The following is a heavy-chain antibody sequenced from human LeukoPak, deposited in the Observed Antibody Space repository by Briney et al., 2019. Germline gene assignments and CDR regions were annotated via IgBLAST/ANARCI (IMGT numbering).Heavy chain of an antibody. V-gene: IGHV3-30-3*01. Sequence: GGSLRLSCAASGFTFSSYAMHWVRQAPGKGLEWVAVISYDGSNKYYADSVKGRFTISRDNSKNTLYLQMNSLRSEDTAVYYCATSSSYYGRAKEVWGQGTLVTVSS. D-gene: IGHD3-10*01. CDR1: GFTFSSYA. CDR2: ISYDGSNK. CDR3: ATSSSYYGRAKEV. J-gene: IGHJ4*02.